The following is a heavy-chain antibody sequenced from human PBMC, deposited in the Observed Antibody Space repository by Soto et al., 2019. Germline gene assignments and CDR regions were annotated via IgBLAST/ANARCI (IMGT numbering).Heavy chain of an antibody. CDR2: IWYDGSNK. CDR3: ARDGTVTNYYYYGMDV. J-gene: IGHJ6*02. Sequence: GGSLRLSCAASGFTFSSYGMHWVRQAPGKGLEWVAVIWYDGSNKYYADSVKGRFTISRDNSKNTLYLQMNSLRAEDTAVYYCARDGTVTNYYYYGMDVWGQGTTVTVSS. V-gene: IGHV3-33*01. D-gene: IGHD4-4*01. CDR1: GFTFSSYG.